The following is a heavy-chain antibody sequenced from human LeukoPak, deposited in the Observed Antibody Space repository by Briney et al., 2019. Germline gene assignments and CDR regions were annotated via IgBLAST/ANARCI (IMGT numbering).Heavy chain of an antibody. Sequence: PGGSLRLSRAASGFTFSGCALSWVRQAPGKGLEWVAGISGDGAKTYYADSVKARFTISRDNSKNTLFLQMDRLRAEDTAVYYCARGVQPNAGPFDSWGQGTLASVS. CDR1: GFTFSGCA. CDR3: ARGVQPNAGPFDS. V-gene: IGHV3-23*01. J-gene: IGHJ4*02. CDR2: ISGDGAKT. D-gene: IGHD3-10*01.